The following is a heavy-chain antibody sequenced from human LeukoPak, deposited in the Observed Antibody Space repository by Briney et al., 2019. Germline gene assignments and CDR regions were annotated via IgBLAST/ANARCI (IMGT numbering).Heavy chain of an antibody. J-gene: IGHJ4*02. CDR2: ISYDGSNK. Sequence: GGSLRLSCAASGFTLSSYEMNWVRQAPGKGLEWVAVISYDGSNKYYADSVKGRFTISRDNSKNTLYLQMNSLRAEDTAVYYCARERNYGGNSRVAPFDYWGQGTLVTVSS. CDR1: GFTLSSYE. V-gene: IGHV3-30*04. D-gene: IGHD4-23*01. CDR3: ARERNYGGNSRVAPFDY.